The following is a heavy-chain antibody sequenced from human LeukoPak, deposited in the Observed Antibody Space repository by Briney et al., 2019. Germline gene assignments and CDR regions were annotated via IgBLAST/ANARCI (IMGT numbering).Heavy chain of an antibody. D-gene: IGHD2-2*01. J-gene: IGHJ6*03. Sequence: GGTLRLSCAASGFTFSSYGMSWVRQAPGKGLEWVAFIRYDGSNKYYADSVKGRFTISRDNSKNTLYLQMNSLRAEDTAVYYCAKDWAIAGSYYCMDVWGKGTTVTISS. CDR3: AKDWAIAGSYYCMDV. CDR1: GFTFSSYG. CDR2: IRYDGSNK. V-gene: IGHV3-30*02.